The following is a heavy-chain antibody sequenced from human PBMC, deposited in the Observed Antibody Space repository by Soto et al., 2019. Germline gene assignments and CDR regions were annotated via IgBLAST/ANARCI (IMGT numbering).Heavy chain of an antibody. CDR3: TRQTDAVQWLVVPTDYNFDY. Sequence: GGSLRLSCAASGFTFGGSAMHWVRQASGKGLEWVGHIRSKTNSYATAYAESVKGRFTISRDDSMNTAYLQMNSLKTEDTAVYFCTRQTDAVQWLVVPTDYNFDYWGQGTLVIVSS. J-gene: IGHJ4*02. CDR2: IRSKTNSYAT. V-gene: IGHV3-73*01. D-gene: IGHD6-19*01. CDR1: GFTFGGSA.